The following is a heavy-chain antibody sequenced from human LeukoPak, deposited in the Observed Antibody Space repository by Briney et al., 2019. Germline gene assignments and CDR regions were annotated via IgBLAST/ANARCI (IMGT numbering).Heavy chain of an antibody. D-gene: IGHD6-19*01. J-gene: IGHJ6*03. CDR1: NGSISSYY. CDR2: IYYIGST. Sequence: SETLSLTCTVSNGSISSYYWSWIRQPPGKGLEYIGYIYYIGSTSYNPSLKSRVTISVDTSKNQFSLKLSSVTAADTAVYYCASLDSSGWYSRNYYYYYMDVWGKGTTVTISS. V-gene: IGHV4-59*08. CDR3: ASLDSSGWYSRNYYYYYMDV.